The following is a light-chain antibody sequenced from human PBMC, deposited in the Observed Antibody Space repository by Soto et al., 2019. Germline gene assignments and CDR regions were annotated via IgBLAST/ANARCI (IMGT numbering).Light chain of an antibody. J-gene: IGLJ2*01. Sequence: QSVLTQPPSASGTPGQRVTISCSGSSSNIGSNNVNWYQQLPGTAPKLLIYSTNQRPSGVPARFSGSKSGTSASLAISRLQSEDEADYYCTTWDDSLNGVLFGGGTKLTVL. CDR2: STN. V-gene: IGLV1-44*01. CDR1: SSNIGSNN. CDR3: TTWDDSLNGVL.